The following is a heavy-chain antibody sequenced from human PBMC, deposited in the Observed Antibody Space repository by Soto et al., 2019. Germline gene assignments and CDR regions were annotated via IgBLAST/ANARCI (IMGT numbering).Heavy chain of an antibody. J-gene: IGHJ6*02. D-gene: IGHD6-19*01. CDR1: GYTFTGYY. Sequence: ASVKVSCKASGYTFTGYYMHWVRQAPGQGLEWMGWINPNSGGTNYAQKFQGWVTMTRDTSISTAYMELSRLRSDDTAVYYCARAAYSSGWCAGYYYYGMDVWGQGTTVTVSS. CDR3: ARAAYSSGWCAGYYYYGMDV. V-gene: IGHV1-2*04. CDR2: INPNSGGT.